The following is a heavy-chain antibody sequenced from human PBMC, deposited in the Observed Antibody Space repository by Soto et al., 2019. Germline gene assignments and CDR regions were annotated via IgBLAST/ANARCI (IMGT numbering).Heavy chain of an antibody. CDR2: ISYDGSNK. CDR3: AKEWGYCSGGSCPPRPYYFDY. V-gene: IGHV3-30*18. J-gene: IGHJ4*02. CDR1: GFTFSSYG. D-gene: IGHD2-15*01. Sequence: GGSLRLSYAASGFTFSSYGLHGVRQAPGEGQERVAVISYDGSNKYYADSVKGRFTISRDNSKNTLYLQMNSLIAEDTAVYYCAKEWGYCSGGSCPPRPYYFDYWGQGT.